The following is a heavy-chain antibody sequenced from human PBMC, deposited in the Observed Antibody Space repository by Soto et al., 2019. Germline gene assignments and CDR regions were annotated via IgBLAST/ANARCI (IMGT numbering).Heavy chain of an antibody. Sequence: GGSLRLSCAASGFTFSSYGMHWVRQAPGKGLEWVAVISYDGSNKYYADSVKGRFTISRDNSKNTLYLQMNSLRAEDTAVYYCAKSVSGYTGYFDYWGQGTLVTVSS. J-gene: IGHJ4*02. D-gene: IGHD3-22*01. CDR2: ISYDGSNK. V-gene: IGHV3-30*18. CDR1: GFTFSSYG. CDR3: AKSVSGYTGYFDY.